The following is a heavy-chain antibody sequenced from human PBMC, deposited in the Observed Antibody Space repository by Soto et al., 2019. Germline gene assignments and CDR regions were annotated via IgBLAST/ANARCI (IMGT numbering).Heavy chain of an antibody. CDR2: IIPVFGTP. D-gene: IGHD2-21*01. J-gene: IGHJ4*02. Sequence: QVQLEQSGSEVKKSGSSVQVSCKASGYSFSSHAITWVRQAPGQGLEWMGGIIPVFGTPSYAQKFQGRVTISADKSSNTSYLECSRLRSEDTAAYYCARGGAISFSCSCGDVLDSWGQGTQVTVSS. V-gene: IGHV1-69*06. CDR3: ARGGAISFSCSCGDVLDS. CDR1: GYSFSSHA.